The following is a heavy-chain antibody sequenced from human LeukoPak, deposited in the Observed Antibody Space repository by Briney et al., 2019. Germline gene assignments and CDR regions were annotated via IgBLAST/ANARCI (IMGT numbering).Heavy chain of an antibody. Sequence: GGSLRLSCAASGFTFSSYGMHWVRQAPGKGLEWVAVIWYDGSNKYYADSVKGRLTISRDNSKNTLYLQMNSLRAEDTAVYYCARLGLYDSSGYYYVWGQGTLVTVSS. D-gene: IGHD3-22*01. CDR1: GFTFSSYG. V-gene: IGHV3-33*01. CDR3: ARLGLYDSSGYYYV. J-gene: IGHJ1*01. CDR2: IWYDGSNK.